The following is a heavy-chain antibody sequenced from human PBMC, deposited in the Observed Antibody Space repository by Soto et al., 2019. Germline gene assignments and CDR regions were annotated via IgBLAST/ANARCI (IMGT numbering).Heavy chain of an antibody. V-gene: IGHV3-23*01. CDR2: INGGGDSA. CDR1: GFTFSSYA. CDR3: ARGATIDH. J-gene: IGHJ4*02. Sequence: GGSLRLSCAASGFTFSSYAMAWVRQAPGKGLEWVALINGGGDSAYYADSVKGRFTISRDNFKDTLFLQMNSLRGEDTAVYYCARGATIDHWGQGTLVTVSS.